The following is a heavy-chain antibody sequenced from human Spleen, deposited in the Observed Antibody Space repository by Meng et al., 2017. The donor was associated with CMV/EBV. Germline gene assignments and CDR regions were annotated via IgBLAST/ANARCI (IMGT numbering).Heavy chain of an antibody. CDR3: ARGCYDSSGYYLDY. Sequence: VYGGSFSGYYWSGISQPPGKGLEWIGEINHSGSTNYNPSLKSRVTISVDTSKNQFSLKLSSVTAADTAVYYCARGCYDSSGYYLDYWGQGTLVTVSS. D-gene: IGHD3-22*01. V-gene: IGHV4-34*01. CDR2: INHSGST. J-gene: IGHJ4*02. CDR1: GGSFSGYY.